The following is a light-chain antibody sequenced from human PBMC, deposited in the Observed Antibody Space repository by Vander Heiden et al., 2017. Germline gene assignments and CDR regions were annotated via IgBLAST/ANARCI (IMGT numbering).Light chain of an antibody. J-gene: IGKJ1*01. V-gene: IGKV4-1*01. Sequence: DILMTQSPDSLAVSLGERATINCKSSQSVLSNSNNRNYLAWYQQKPGHPPKLLISWASTRESGVPDRFTGSGSGTDFTLTISSLQAEDVAVYYCHQYYGSPLTFGQGTKVEIK. CDR2: WAS. CDR1: QSVLSNSNNRNY. CDR3: HQYYGSPLT.